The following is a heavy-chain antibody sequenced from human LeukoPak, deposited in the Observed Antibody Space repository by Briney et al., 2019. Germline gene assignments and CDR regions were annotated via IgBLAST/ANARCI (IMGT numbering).Heavy chain of an antibody. J-gene: IGHJ4*02. CDR1: GFTFDDYA. D-gene: IGHD3-22*01. Sequence: GGSLRLSCAASGFTFDDYAMHWVRQAPGKGLEWVSGINWNSGSINYAASVKGRFTISRDNAKNSLFLQMNSLRAEDTALYYCAKGLSYYDTSGHYYFDHWGQGTLVTVSS. V-gene: IGHV3-9*01. CDR3: AKGLSYYDTSGHYYFDH. CDR2: INWNSGSI.